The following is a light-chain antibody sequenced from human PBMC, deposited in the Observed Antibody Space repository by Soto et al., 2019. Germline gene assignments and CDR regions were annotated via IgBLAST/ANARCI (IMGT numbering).Light chain of an antibody. CDR1: SSDIGSYDH. CDR2: AVS. CDR3: ISYTERQYYI. Sequence: QSVLTQPASVSGSPGQSITISCSGTSSDIGSYDHVAWYQQFPGKSPKLIIYAVSDRPSGVSDRFSGSKSGISASLTTSGLQTEDEADYYCISYTERQYYIFGNGTKLTV. J-gene: IGLJ1*01. V-gene: IGLV2-14*03.